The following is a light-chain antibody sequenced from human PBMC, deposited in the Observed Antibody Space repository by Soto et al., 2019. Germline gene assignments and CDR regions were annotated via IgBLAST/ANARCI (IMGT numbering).Light chain of an antibody. CDR1: QNIHNH. V-gene: IGKV3-15*01. CDR2: DAI. Sequence: EKLMSQSPATLSVSPGERVTLSCRASQNIHNHMSWFLQKPGQTHRLLIYDAIIRAADVPARFSGSWSGTEFTLTINSLQSEDFAVYYGEQYNNWFSITFGQGTRLEIK. CDR3: EQYNNWFSIT. J-gene: IGKJ5*01.